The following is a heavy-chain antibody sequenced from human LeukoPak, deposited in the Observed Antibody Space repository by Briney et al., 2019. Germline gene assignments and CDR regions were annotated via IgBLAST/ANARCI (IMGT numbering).Heavy chain of an antibody. J-gene: IGHJ4*02. V-gene: IGHV4-39*07. CDR3: AIAVAGSEYYFDY. CDR1: GGSISSSSYY. Sequence: SETLSLTCTVSGGSISSSSYYWGWIRQPPGKGLEWIGEINHSGSTKYNPSLKSRVTMSVDTSKNQFSLKLSSVTAADTAVYYCAIAVAGSEYYFDYWGQGILVTVSS. CDR2: INHSGST. D-gene: IGHD6-19*01.